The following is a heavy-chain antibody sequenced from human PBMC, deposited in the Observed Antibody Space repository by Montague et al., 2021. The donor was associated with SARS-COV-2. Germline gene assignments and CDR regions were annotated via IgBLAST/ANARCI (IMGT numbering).Heavy chain of an antibody. D-gene: IGHD3-22*01. CDR2: ISYDGSNK. J-gene: IGHJ4*02. V-gene: IGHV3-30-3*01. CDR1: GFTFSSYA. CDR3: ARARRGGYYDSLDY. Sequence: SLRLSCAASGFTFSSYAMHWVRQAPGKGLEWVAVISYDGSNKYYADSVKGRFTISRDNSENTLYLQMNSLRAEDTAVYYCARARRGGYYDSLDYWGQGTLVTVSS.